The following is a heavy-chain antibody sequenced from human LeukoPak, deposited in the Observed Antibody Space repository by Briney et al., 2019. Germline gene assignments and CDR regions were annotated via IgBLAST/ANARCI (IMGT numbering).Heavy chain of an antibody. Sequence: PGGSLRLSCAASGFTFSTSGMHWVRQAPGKGLEWVAFIQYDESIKFYVDSVKGRFTISRDNSKNTLYLQMNSLRAEDTAVYYCAKDRLDWGSYYNYYYGMDVWGQGTTVTVSS. D-gene: IGHD1-26*01. CDR3: AKDRLDWGSYYNYYYGMDV. J-gene: IGHJ6*02. V-gene: IGHV3-30*02. CDR2: IQYDESIK. CDR1: GFTFSTSG.